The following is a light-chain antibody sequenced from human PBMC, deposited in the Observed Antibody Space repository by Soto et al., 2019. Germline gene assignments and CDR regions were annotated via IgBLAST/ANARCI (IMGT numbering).Light chain of an antibody. CDR3: QQYNSYPRT. CDR2: DAS. V-gene: IGKV1-8*01. CDR1: QGISSY. J-gene: IGKJ1*01. Sequence: AIRMTQSPSTLSASTGDRVTITCRASQGISSYLAWYQQKPGKAPKLLIYDASTLQSGVPSRFSGSGSGTEFTLTISSLQPEDFATYYCQQYNSYPRTFGQGTKVEIK.